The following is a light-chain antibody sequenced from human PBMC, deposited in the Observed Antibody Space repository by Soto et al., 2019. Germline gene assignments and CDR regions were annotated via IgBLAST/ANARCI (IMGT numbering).Light chain of an antibody. CDR2: DAS. CDR1: QSISSW. J-gene: IGKJ5*01. Sequence: DIQMTQSPSTLSASVGDRVTITCRASQSISSWLAWYQQKPGKAPRLLIYDASSLQSGVPSRFSGSRSGTGFTLTISSLQPEDFATYHCQQSNSTTFTFGQGTRLEIK. CDR3: QQSNSTTFT. V-gene: IGKV1-39*01.